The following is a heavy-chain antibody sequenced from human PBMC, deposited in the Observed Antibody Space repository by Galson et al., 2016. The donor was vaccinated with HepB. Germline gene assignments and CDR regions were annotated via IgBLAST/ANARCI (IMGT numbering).Heavy chain of an antibody. J-gene: IGHJ6*02. D-gene: IGHD2-15*01. V-gene: IGHV1-69*13. CDR1: GATFSSHA. Sequence: SVKVSCKASGATFSSHAIHWVRQAPGQGLEWMGGIIPIFGTATYAQKFQDRVTITADESTSTAYMELSSLRFEDTAVYYCARDLTDVVAWGQGTTVTVSS. CDR2: IIPIFGTA. CDR3: ARDLTDVVA.